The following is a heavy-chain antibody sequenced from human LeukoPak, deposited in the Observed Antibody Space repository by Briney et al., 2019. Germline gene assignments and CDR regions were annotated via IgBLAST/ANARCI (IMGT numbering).Heavy chain of an antibody. Sequence: ASVKVSCKASGYTFTGYYMHWVRQAPGQGLEWMGWINPNSGGTNYAQKFQGRVTMTRDTSISTAYMGLSRLISDDTAVYYCARGRENTFLTGYYDWFGPWGQGTLVTVSS. CDR1: GYTFTGYY. J-gene: IGHJ5*02. V-gene: IGHV1-2*02. D-gene: IGHD3-9*01. CDR2: INPNSGGT. CDR3: ARGRENTFLTGYYDWFGP.